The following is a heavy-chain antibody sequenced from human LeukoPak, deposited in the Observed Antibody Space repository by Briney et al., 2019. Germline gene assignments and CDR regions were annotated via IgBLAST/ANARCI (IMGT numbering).Heavy chain of an antibody. CDR2: IYYSGST. CDR3: ARGKQEDIVVVPAAMGFDP. Sequence: PSETLSLTCTVSGGSISSGDYYWSWIRQPPGKGLKWIGYIYYSGSTYYNPSLKSRVTISVDTSKNQFSLKLSSVTAADTAVYYCARGKQEDIVVVPAAMGFDPWGQGTLVTVSS. D-gene: IGHD2-2*01. J-gene: IGHJ5*02. CDR1: GGSISSGDYY. V-gene: IGHV4-30-4*01.